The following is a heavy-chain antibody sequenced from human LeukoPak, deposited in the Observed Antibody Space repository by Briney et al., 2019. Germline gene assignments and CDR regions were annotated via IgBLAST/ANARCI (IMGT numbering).Heavy chain of an antibody. CDR1: GFTFSSYA. CDR2: ISYDGSNK. Sequence: GGSLRLSCAASGFTFSSYAMHWVGQAPGKGLEWVAVISYDGSNKYYADSVKGRFTISRDNSKNTLYLQMNSLRAEDTAVYYCARSSPFTVTNDYWGQGTLVTVSS. CDR3: ARSSPFTVTNDY. J-gene: IGHJ4*02. D-gene: IGHD4-17*01. V-gene: IGHV3-30*04.